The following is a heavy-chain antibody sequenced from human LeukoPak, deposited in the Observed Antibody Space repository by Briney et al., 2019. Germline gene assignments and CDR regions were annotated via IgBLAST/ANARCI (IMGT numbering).Heavy chain of an antibody. D-gene: IGHD3-22*01. Sequence: ASVKVSCKASGYTFTSYGISWVRQAPGQGLEWMGWISAYNGNTNYAQKLQGRVTMTTDTSTSTAYMELRSLRSDDTAVYYCARGAPFTRYYDSSGYRPSDAFDIWGQGTMVTVSS. CDR2: ISAYNGNT. CDR3: ARGAPFTRYYDSSGYRPSDAFDI. V-gene: IGHV1-18*01. J-gene: IGHJ3*02. CDR1: GYTFTSYG.